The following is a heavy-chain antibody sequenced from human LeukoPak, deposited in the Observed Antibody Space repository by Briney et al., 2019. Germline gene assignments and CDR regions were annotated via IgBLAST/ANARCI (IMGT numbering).Heavy chain of an antibody. CDR2: ISSSGSTI. D-gene: IGHD4-17*01. V-gene: IGHV3-48*04. CDR1: GFTFIIYS. J-gene: IGHJ4*02. CDR3: ARDRGFSESNDYGDYADY. Sequence: PGGSLRLSCAASGFTFIIYSMNWVRQAPGKGLEWVSYISSSGSTIYYADSVKGRFTISRDNAKNSLYLQMNSLRAEDTAVYYCARDRGFSESNDYGDYADYWGQGTLVTVSS.